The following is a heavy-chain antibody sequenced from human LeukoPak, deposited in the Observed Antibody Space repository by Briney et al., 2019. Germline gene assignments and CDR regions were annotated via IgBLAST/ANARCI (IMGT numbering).Heavy chain of an antibody. J-gene: IGHJ5*02. CDR2: IYSDGSRT. CDR3: ARDLCTSTGCQYWFDP. V-gene: IGHV3-74*01. D-gene: IGHD2-2*01. Sequence: GGSLRLSCVASGFTFSSYWMHWVRQAPGKRLVWVSRIYSDGSRTNYADSVKGRFTISRDNAKNTLYLQMNSLRAEDTAVYHCARDLCTSTGCQYWFDPWGQGTLVTVSS. CDR1: GFTFSSYW.